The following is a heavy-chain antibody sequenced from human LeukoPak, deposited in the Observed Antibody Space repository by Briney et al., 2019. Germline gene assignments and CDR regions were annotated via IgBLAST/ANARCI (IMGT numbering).Heavy chain of an antibody. CDR3: ARGRPYYDFWSGYSKIDAFDI. CDR2: IYYRGST. CDR1: GGSISSYY. D-gene: IGHD3-3*01. Sequence: SETLSLTCPVSGGSISSYYWSWIRQPPVKGPEWFGYIYYRGSTNYNPSLKSRVTISVDTSKNQFSLKLSSVTAADTAVYYCARGRPYYDFWSGYSKIDAFDIWGQGTMVTVSS. J-gene: IGHJ3*02. V-gene: IGHV4-59*01.